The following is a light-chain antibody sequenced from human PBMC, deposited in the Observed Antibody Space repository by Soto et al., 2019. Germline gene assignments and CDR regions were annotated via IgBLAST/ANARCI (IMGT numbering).Light chain of an antibody. CDR3: QQTYITWT. Sequence: EIQMTHSPSSLSASVGDRVTITCRASQSISSFLNWYQQKPGKVPKLLIYAASTLQSEVPSRFSGSGSGTDFTLTISSLQPEDFATYYCQQTYITWTFGQGTKVDIK. CDR1: QSISSF. J-gene: IGKJ1*01. CDR2: AAS. V-gene: IGKV1-39*01.